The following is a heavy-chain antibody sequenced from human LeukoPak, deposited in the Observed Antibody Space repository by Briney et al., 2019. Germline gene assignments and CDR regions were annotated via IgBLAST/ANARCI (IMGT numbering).Heavy chain of an antibody. CDR3: ATAKIGFTVLLGILYY. CDR1: GYSLNDLS. J-gene: IGHJ4*02. Sequence: ASVKVSCKVSGYSLNDLSMHWVRQAPGKGLEWMGGLDPKTGESVYAQRFQGRLSMTEDTSSHTAYMEMSSLRSDDTAVYYCATAKIGFTVLLGILYYWGQGTLVTVSS. CDR2: LDPKTGES. D-gene: IGHD2/OR15-2a*01. V-gene: IGHV1-24*01.